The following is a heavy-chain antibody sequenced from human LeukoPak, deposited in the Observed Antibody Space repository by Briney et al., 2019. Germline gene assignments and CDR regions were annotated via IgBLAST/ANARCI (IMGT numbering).Heavy chain of an antibody. CDR3: ARAPYGDYLYYFDY. D-gene: IGHD4-17*01. CDR2: ISSSSSYI. J-gene: IGHJ4*02. Sequence: GGSLRLSCAASGFTFSDYYMSWIRQAPGKGLEWVSYISSSSSYIYYADSVKGRFTISRDNAKNSLYLQMNSLRAEDTAVYYCARAPYGDYLYYFDYWGQGTLITVSS. CDR1: GFTFSDYY. V-gene: IGHV3-11*06.